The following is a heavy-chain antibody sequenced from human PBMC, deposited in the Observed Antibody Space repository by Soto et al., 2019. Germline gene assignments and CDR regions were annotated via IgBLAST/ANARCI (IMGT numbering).Heavy chain of an antibody. V-gene: IGHV3-48*01. CDR3: AKVPEWLLLAVYFDY. J-gene: IGHJ4*02. CDR1: GFTFSSYS. D-gene: IGHD3-3*01. Sequence: GGSLRLSCGASGFTFSSYSMNWVRQAPGKGLEWVSYITSKSSTIKYADSVKGRFTISRDNSKNTLYLQMNSLRAEDTAVYYCAKVPEWLLLAVYFDYWGQGTLVTVSS. CDR2: ITSKSSTI.